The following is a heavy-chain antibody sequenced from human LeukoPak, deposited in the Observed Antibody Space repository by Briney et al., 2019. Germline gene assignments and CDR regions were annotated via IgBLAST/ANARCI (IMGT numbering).Heavy chain of an antibody. CDR3: ARWWELELRGFDY. CDR2: INPNSGGT. D-gene: IGHD1-7*01. CDR1: GYTFTGYY. J-gene: IGHJ4*02. Sequence: ASVKVSCKASGYTFTGYYMHWVRQAPGQGLEWMGWINPNSGGTNNAQKFQGRVTMTRDTSISTAYMELSRLRSDDTAVYYCARWWELELRGFDYWGQGTLVTVSS. V-gene: IGHV1-2*02.